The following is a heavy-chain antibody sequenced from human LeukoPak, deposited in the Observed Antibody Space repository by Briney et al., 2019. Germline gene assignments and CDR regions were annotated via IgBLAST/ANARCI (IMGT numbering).Heavy chain of an antibody. CDR3: AREGDVVADVNWFDP. V-gene: IGHV1-2*02. CDR1: GYTFTGYY. D-gene: IGHD2-2*01. J-gene: IGHJ5*02. CDR2: INPDSGGT. Sequence: ASVKVSCKTSGYTFTGYYMHWVRQAPGQGLEWMGWINPDSGGTKYAQNFQGRVTMTRDTSISTLYMELGRLRFDDTAVYYCAREGDVVADVNWFDPWGQGTLVTISS.